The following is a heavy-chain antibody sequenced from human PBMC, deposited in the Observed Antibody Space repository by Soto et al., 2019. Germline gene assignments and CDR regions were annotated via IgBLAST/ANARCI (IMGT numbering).Heavy chain of an antibody. J-gene: IGHJ4*02. CDR3: ARDKIDDFWSGYPPRY. CDR1: GGTFSSYA. CDR2: IIPIFGTA. D-gene: IGHD3-3*01. V-gene: IGHV1-69*06. Sequence: QVQLVQSGAEVKKPGSSVKVSCKASGGTFSSYAISWVRQAPGQGLEWMGGIIPIFGTANYAQKFQGRVTITADKSTSTANMELSSLSSEDTDVYYCARDKIDDFWSGYPPRYWGQGTLVTVSS.